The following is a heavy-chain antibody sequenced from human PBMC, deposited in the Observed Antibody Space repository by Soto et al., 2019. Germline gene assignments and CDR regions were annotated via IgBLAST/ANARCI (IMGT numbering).Heavy chain of an antibody. D-gene: IGHD3-16*01. Sequence: GGSLRLSCAASGFTFSSYAMSWVRQAPGKGLEWVSAISGSGGSTYYADSVKGRFTISRDNSKNTLYLQMNSLRAEVTAVYYCAKDQLYDYVWGSLGPFDYWGQGTLVTVSS. CDR2: ISGSGGST. V-gene: IGHV3-23*01. CDR3: AKDQLYDYVWGSLGPFDY. CDR1: GFTFSSYA. J-gene: IGHJ4*02.